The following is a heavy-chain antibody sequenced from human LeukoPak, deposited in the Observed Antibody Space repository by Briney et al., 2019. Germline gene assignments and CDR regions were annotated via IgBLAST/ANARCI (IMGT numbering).Heavy chain of an antibody. CDR2: IYSGGST. J-gene: IGHJ4*02. Sequence: PGGSLRLSCAASGFTVSSNYMSWVRQAPGKGLDWDSVIYSGGSTYYADSVKGRFTISRDNSKNTLYLQMSSLRAEDTAVYYCARDSSLEWLPGSFDYWGRGTLVTVSS. D-gene: IGHD3-3*01. CDR3: ARDSSLEWLPGSFDY. V-gene: IGHV3-66*02. CDR1: GFTVSSNY.